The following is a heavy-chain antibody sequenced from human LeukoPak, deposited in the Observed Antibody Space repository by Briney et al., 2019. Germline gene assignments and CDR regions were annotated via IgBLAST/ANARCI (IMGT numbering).Heavy chain of an antibody. Sequence: GGSLRLSCVASGFTFTKCAMSWIRQAPGKGLEWVAIITATGDTAYYADSVKGRFTISRDNSRNTVYMQMDSLRAEDTAIYYCAGNRNSDWYSPLDYWGQGSQVTVSP. J-gene: IGHJ4*02. CDR2: ITATGDTA. D-gene: IGHD6-19*01. CDR3: AGNRNSDWYSPLDY. V-gene: IGHV3-23*01. CDR1: GFTFTKCA.